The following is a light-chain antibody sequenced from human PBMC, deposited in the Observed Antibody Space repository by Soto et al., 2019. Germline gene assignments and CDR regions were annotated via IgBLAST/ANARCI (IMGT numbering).Light chain of an antibody. J-gene: IGKJ5*01. CDR1: GRFASSY. Sequence: EMVLTQSPGTLSLSPGEGATLSCRARGRFASSYLALYQQIPGQAPRLLIYGASSRATGIPDRFSGSGSGTDFTLTISRLEPEDFAVYYCQHCQPYGDSPPLTFGQGTRLEIK. CDR2: GAS. CDR3: QHCQPYGDSPPLT. V-gene: IGKV3-20*01.